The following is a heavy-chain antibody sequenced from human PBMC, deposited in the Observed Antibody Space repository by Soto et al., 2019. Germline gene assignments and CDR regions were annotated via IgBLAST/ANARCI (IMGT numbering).Heavy chain of an antibody. D-gene: IGHD3-9*01. V-gene: IGHV3-53*01. Sequence: GSLRLSCAASGFTVGSNYMSWVRQAPGKGLEWVSVIYSEGTTYYADSVKGRFTISRENSNNTLYLHMNNLRAEDTAVYYCARSTYYDILTGSYYYYAMDVWGQGTTVTVSS. CDR1: GFTVGSNY. J-gene: IGHJ6*02. CDR2: IYSEGTT. CDR3: ARSTYYDILTGSYYYYAMDV.